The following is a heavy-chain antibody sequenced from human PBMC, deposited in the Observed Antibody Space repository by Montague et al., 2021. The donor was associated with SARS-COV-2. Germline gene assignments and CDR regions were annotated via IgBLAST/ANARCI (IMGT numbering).Heavy chain of an antibody. D-gene: IGHD2-15*01. J-gene: IGHJ4*02. Sequence: SLRLSCAASGFSVTNNYMNWVRQAPGKGLEWVALVYSAGGIYYADSVQGRFTISRDISKNTVYPQMNSLRADDTAVYYCARDGFCGGGSCFDYWGQGALVTVSS. CDR3: ARDGFCGGGSCFDY. CDR1: GFSVTNNY. V-gene: IGHV3-53*01. CDR2: VYSAGGI.